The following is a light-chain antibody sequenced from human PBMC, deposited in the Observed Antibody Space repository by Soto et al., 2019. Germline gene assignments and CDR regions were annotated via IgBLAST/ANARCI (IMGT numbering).Light chain of an antibody. CDR2: EVS. CDR1: SSDVGDYNF. V-gene: IGLV2-14*03. Sequence: QSALTQPASVSGSPGQSITISCTGTSSDVGDYNFVSWYQQLPGKAPKLMIYEVSHRPSGVSNRFSGSKSGNTASLTIFGLLAEDEAHYYCSSHTSSSIWVFGGGTKLTVL. J-gene: IGLJ3*02. CDR3: SSHTSSSIWV.